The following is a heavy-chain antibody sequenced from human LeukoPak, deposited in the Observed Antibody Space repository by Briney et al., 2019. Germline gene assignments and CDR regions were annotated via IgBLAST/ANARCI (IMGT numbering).Heavy chain of an antibody. CDR2: VSSDGSIK. CDR1: VFTFSSYG. D-gene: IGHD6-13*01. CDR3: ARGYSSSWLGYFDY. Sequence: GGSLRLSCAPSVFTFSSYGIHWVRQAPGKGLEWVAVVSSDGSIKYYAHSGKGRFTISRDTSKKTLYLQMNSLGTEDTAFYYCARGYSSSWLGYFDYWGQGTLVTVSS. J-gene: IGHJ4*02. V-gene: IGHV3-30*03.